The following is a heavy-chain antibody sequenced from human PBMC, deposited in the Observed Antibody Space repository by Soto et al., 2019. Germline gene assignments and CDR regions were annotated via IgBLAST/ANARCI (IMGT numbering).Heavy chain of an antibody. Sequence: ASVKVSCKASGYTFTGYYMHWVRQAPGQGLELMGWINPNSGGTNYAQKFQGWVTMTRDTSTSTAYMELSRLRSDDTAVYYCARARGSYYRGHGYFDYWGQGTLVTVYS. CDR2: INPNSGGT. V-gene: IGHV1-2*04. J-gene: IGHJ4*02. D-gene: IGHD1-26*01. CDR3: ARARGSYYRGHGYFDY. CDR1: GYTFTGYY.